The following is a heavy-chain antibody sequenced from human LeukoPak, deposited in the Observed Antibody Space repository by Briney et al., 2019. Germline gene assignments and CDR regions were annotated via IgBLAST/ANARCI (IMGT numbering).Heavy chain of an antibody. J-gene: IGHJ4*02. CDR3: ARDIVAGIDY. CDR1: GGSVSSGSSF. Sequence: SETLSLTCTVSGGSVSSGSSFWSWIRQPPGKGLEWIGYIYHSGNTNYNPSLKSRVTISVDTSKSQLSLKLNSVTAADTAVYYCARDIVAGIDYWGQGTLVTVSS. V-gene: IGHV4-61*01. D-gene: IGHD2-21*01. CDR2: IYHSGNT.